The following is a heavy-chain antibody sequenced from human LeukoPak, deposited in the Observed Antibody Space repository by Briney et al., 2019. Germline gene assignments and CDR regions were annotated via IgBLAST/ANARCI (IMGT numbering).Heavy chain of an antibody. CDR3: ARDVHGDYGSGWFDP. D-gene: IGHD4-17*01. V-gene: IGHV1-69*05. J-gene: IGHJ5*02. Sequence: SVKVSCKTSGGTFNNSAISWVRQTPGQGLEWLGGIMPLFGTARYAQKFQGRVTITKDESTRTVYLELTSLTSDDTAVYYCARDVHGDYGSGWFDPWGQGTLVSVSS. CDR1: GGTFNNSA. CDR2: IMPLFGTA.